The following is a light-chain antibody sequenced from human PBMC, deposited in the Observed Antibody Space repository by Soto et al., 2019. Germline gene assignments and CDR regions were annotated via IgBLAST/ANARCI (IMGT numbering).Light chain of an antibody. Sequence: EIVMTQSPATLSVSPGERATLSCRASQSISSNLAWYQHKPGQAPRLLIYDTSTRAAGIPARFSGSGSGTDFTLTISSLQPEDFAVYYCQQYNNWRSISFGQGTRLEIK. V-gene: IGKV3-15*01. CDR3: QQYNNWRSIS. CDR1: QSISSN. J-gene: IGKJ5*01. CDR2: DTS.